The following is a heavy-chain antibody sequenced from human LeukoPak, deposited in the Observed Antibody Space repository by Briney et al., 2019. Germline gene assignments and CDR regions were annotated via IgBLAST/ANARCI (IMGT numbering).Heavy chain of an antibody. CDR2: ISGSGGST. CDR3: AKAWCRSSTCYEFDY. J-gene: IGHJ4*02. Sequence: PGGSLRLSCEVSGFTFSSFSMSWVRQAPGKGLEWVSGISGSGGSTHYADSVKGRFTISRDNSKNTLYLQMNSLRAEDTAVYYCAKAWCRSSTCYEFDYWGQGTLVTVSS. D-gene: IGHD2-2*01. CDR1: GFTFSSFS. V-gene: IGHV3-23*01.